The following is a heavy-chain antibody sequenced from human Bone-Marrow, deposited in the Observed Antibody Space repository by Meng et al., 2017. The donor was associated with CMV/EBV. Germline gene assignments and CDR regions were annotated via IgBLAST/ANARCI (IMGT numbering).Heavy chain of an antibody. CDR3: ARHAVITTDWNGRGWFDP. D-gene: IGHD1-1*01. J-gene: IGHJ5*02. CDR1: GGSISSSSYY. V-gene: IGHV4-39*01. Sequence: ESLKISCTVSGGSISSSSYYWGWIRQPPGKGLEWIGSIYYSGSTYYNPSLKSRVTISLDTSKNQFSLKLTSVTAADTAVYYCARHAVITTDWNGRGWFDPWGQGTLVTVSS. CDR2: IYYSGST.